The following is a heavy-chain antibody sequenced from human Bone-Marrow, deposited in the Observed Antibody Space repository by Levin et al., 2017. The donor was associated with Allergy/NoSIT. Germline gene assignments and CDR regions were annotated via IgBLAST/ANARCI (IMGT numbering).Heavy chain of an antibody. Sequence: GGSLRLSCAASGFTFSSYAMSWVRQAPGKGLEWVSSISGSGTITHYAESVKGRFTISRDISKNVLHLQMNSLRAEDTAIYFCAKEGLAVAGYYFDSWGQGTLVTVSS. CDR2: ISGSGTIT. J-gene: IGHJ4*02. CDR1: GFTFSSYA. D-gene: IGHD6-19*01. V-gene: IGHV3-23*01. CDR3: AKEGLAVAGYYFDS.